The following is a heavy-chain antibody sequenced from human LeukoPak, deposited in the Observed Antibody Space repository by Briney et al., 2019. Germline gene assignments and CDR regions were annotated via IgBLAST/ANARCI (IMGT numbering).Heavy chain of an antibody. V-gene: IGHV3-7*01. CDR2: IKQDGSEK. CDR3: AREDGITMIVVDHYYYYGMDV. D-gene: IGHD3-22*01. Sequence: PGGSLRLSCAASGFTFSSYWMSWVRQAPGKGLEWVANIKQDGSEKYYVDSVKGRFTISRDNAKNSLYLQMNSLRAEDTAVYYCAREDGITMIVVDHYYYYGMDVWGQGTTVAVSS. J-gene: IGHJ6*02. CDR1: GFTFSSYW.